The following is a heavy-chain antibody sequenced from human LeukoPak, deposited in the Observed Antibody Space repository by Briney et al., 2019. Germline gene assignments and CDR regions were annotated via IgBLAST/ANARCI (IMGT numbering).Heavy chain of an antibody. CDR3: AREVFSYDSSGYYYNSGRFDP. V-gene: IGHV4-39*02. D-gene: IGHD3-22*01. Sequence: SETLSLTCTVSGGSISSSSYYWGWIRQPPGKGLEWIGSIYYSGSTYYNPSLKSRVTISVDTSKNQFSLKLSSVTAADTAVYYCAREVFSYDSSGYYYNSGRFDPWGQGTLVTVSS. J-gene: IGHJ5*02. CDR2: IYYSGST. CDR1: GGSISSSSYY.